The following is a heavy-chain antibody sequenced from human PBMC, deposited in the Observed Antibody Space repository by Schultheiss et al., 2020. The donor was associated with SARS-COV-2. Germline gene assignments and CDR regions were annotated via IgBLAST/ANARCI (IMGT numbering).Heavy chain of an antibody. CDR2: INHSGST. CDR1: GGSFSGYY. V-gene: IGHV4-34*01. Sequence: SETLSLTCAVYGGSFSGYYWSWIRQPPGKGLEWIGEINHSGSTNYNPSLKSRVTISVDTSKNQFSLKLSSVTAADTAVYYCARGLRFDPWGQGTLVTVSS. CDR3: ARGLRFDP. J-gene: IGHJ5*02.